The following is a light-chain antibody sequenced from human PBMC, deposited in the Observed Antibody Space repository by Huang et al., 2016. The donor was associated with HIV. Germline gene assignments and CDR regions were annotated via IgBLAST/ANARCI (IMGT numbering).Light chain of an antibody. V-gene: IGKV4-1*01. CDR2: WAA. J-gene: IGKJ3*01. CDR1: QSILYSSTDKSY. Sequence: DIVMTQSPDSLAVSLGERATINCKSSQSILYSSTDKSYLAWYHQKPGQPPKLLIYWAATRESGVPYRFSGSGSGTDFTLTISSLQAGDVAVYYCQQYYSSPFTFGPGTKVDIK. CDR3: QQYYSSPFT.